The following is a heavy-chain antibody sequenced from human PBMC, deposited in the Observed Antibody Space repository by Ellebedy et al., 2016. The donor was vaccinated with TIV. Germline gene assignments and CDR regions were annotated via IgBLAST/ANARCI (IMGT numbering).Heavy chain of an antibody. Sequence: GESLKISCAASGFTFSSSDMHWVRQAPGKGPEWVAHITQDGSRNYDADSVKGRFTFSRDNSKNTLYLQMNSLGAEDRAGYYCARGPELGAFDFWGQGKMVTVSS. CDR1: GFTFSSSD. CDR2: ITQDGSRN. D-gene: IGHD7-27*01. J-gene: IGHJ3*01. CDR3: ARGPELGAFDF. V-gene: IGHV3-30*03.